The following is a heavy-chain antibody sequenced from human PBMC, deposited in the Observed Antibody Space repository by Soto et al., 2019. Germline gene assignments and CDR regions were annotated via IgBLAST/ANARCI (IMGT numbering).Heavy chain of an antibody. V-gene: IGHV1-2*04. Sequence: QVQLVQSGAEGKKPGASVKVSCKASGYTFTDYYMHWVRQAPGQGLEWMGRINPKSGDTKYAEKFQAWVTMTRDTSISTAYMEVTRLRSDDTAVYYCARVNGDAPPRGMDVWGQGTTVTVSS. CDR1: GYTFTDYY. CDR3: ARVNGDAPPRGMDV. CDR2: INPKSGDT. J-gene: IGHJ6*02. D-gene: IGHD2-21*02.